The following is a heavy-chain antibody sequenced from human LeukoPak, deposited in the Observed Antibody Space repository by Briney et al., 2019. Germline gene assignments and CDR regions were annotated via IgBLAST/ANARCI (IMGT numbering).Heavy chain of an antibody. J-gene: IGHJ3*02. D-gene: IGHD2-8*01. CDR2: INAGNGNT. CDR1: GYTFTSYA. CDR3: ATYSTAQHAFDI. V-gene: IGHV1-3*01. Sequence: GASVKVSCKASGYTFTSYAMHWVRQAPGQRLEWMGWINAGNGNTKYSQKFQGRVTMTEDTSTDTAYMELSSLRSEDTAVYYCATYSTAQHAFDIWGQGTMVTVSS.